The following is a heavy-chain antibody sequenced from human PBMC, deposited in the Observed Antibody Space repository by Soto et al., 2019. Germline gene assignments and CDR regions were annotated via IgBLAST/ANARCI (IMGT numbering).Heavy chain of an antibody. CDR2: IYPGDSDT. D-gene: IGHD3-3*01. CDR1: GYSFTSYW. J-gene: IGHJ3*02. V-gene: IGHV5-51*01. Sequence: GESLKISCKGSGYSFTSYWISWVRQMPGKGLEWMGIIYPGDSDTRYSPSFQGQVTISADKSISTAYLQWSSLKASDTAMYYCARQGSAYYDFWSGYYRFAFDIWGQGTMVTVSS. CDR3: ARQGSAYYDFWSGYYRFAFDI.